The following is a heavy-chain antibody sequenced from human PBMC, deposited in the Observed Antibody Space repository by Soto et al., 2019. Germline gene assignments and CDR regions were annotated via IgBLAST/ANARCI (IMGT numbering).Heavy chain of an antibody. Sequence: EVQLVESGGGLVQPGGSLRLSCAASGFTFSSYGMNWVRQAQGQGLECVSYISSRSTTIYYADSVKGRFTIVRDNAKNSLYLRCNSLRDDDTAVYYCGTPPYYYASSHYYGSWGQGTLVTVSS. V-gene: IGHV3-48*02. CDR3: GTPPYYYASSHYYGS. CDR1: GFTFSSYG. D-gene: IGHD3-22*01. CDR2: ISSRSTTI. J-gene: IGHJ5*02.